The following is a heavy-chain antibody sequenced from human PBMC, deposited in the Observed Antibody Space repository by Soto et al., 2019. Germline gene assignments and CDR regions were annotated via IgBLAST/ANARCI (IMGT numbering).Heavy chain of an antibody. D-gene: IGHD3-3*01. Sequence: PRLSSVASGSTFRSLTLNWFRQAPGNGLEWVSTISSNSANIFYTDALRGRINISRVNAKNSLHLQINTLRAEDTGVYYCTRNALRDSRARGWFDPWGPGTLVPVSS. CDR1: GSTFRSLT. V-gene: IGHV3-21*01. CDR2: ISSNSANI. CDR3: TRNALRDSRARGWFDP. J-gene: IGHJ5*02.